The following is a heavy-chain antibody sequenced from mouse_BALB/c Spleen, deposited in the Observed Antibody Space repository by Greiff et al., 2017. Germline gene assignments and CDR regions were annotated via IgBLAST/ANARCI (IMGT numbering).Heavy chain of an antibody. J-gene: IGHJ4*01. CDR3: ARCYGSSYDAMDY. V-gene: IGHV5-17*02. CDR1: GFTFSSFG. CDR2: ISSGSSTI. Sequence: EVKLEESGGGLVQPGGSRKLSCAASGFTFSSFGMHWVRQAPEKGLEWVAYISSGSSTIYYADTVKGRFTISRDNPKNTLFLQMTSLRSEDTAMYYCARCYGSSYDAMDYWGQGTSVTVSS. D-gene: IGHD1-1*01.